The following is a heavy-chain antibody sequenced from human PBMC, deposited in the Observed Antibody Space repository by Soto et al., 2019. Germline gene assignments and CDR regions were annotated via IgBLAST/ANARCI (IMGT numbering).Heavy chain of an antibody. CDR1: GYSFTSYW. CDR2: IYPGDSGT. J-gene: IGHJ4*02. V-gene: IGHV5-51*01. Sequence: GESLKISCKGSGYSFTSYWIGCVRQMPGKGLEWMGIIYPGDSGTRYSPSFQGQVTISGDKSISTAYLQWSSLNASDTAMDYCAGHGGAHYDSSGYHYAIEYWGQGTTVTVSS. D-gene: IGHD3-22*01. CDR3: AGHGGAHYDSSGYHYAIEY.